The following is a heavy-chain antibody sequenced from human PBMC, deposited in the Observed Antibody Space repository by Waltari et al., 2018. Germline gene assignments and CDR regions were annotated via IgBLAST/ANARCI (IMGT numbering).Heavy chain of an antibody. Sequence: QVHLVDSGGGVVQPGKSLNLSRAESGLTFGSSGMHWVRQAPGKGLEWVAVIWSDGSKKYYAESVKGRFTISRDNSRRSVSMEMNSLRGEDTAVYYCAKAGRRYFDFSEILEWGLGTQVTVSS. J-gene: IGHJ4*02. D-gene: IGHD3-9*01. CDR3: AKAGRRYFDFSEILE. CDR2: IWSDGSKK. V-gene: IGHV3-33*06. CDR1: GLTFGSSG.